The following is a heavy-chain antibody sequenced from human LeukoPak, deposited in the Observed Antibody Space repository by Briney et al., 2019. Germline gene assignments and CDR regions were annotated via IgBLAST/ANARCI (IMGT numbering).Heavy chain of an antibody. J-gene: IGHJ4*02. Sequence: PSETLSLTCTVSGYSISNGYYWGWIRQPPGKGLEWIGSIYESGSTYYNPSLKSRVTISVDTSKNQFSLKLSSVTAADTAVYYCARQLSGGDYDYFDYWGQGTLVTVSS. CDR1: GYSISNGYY. V-gene: IGHV4-38-2*02. D-gene: IGHD4-17*01. CDR3: ARQLSGGDYDYFDY. CDR2: IYESGST.